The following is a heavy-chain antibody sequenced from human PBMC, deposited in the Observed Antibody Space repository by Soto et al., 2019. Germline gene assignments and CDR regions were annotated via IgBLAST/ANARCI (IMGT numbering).Heavy chain of an antibody. CDR2: INAGNGNA. J-gene: IGHJ5*02. D-gene: IGHD5-18*01. Sequence: VASVKVSCKASGYTFTSYAMHWVRQAPGQRLEWMGWINAGNGNAKYSQKFQGRVTITRDTSASTAYMELSSLRSEDTAVYYCARVFRVYSYGLDPWGQGTLVTVSS. V-gene: IGHV1-3*01. CDR3: ARVFRVYSYGLDP. CDR1: GYTFTSYA.